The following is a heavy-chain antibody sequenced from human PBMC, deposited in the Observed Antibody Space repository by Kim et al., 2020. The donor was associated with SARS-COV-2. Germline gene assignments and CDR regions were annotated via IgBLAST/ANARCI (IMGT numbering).Heavy chain of an antibody. CDR1: GFTFNNFA. J-gene: IGHJ4*02. V-gene: IGHV3-30*04. CDR3: ARDKGMLAIAHPLPGIY. Sequence: GGSLRLSCAASGFTFNNFALHWVRQAPGKGLEWVSAISYEGSMKYYTDSVRGRFTISRDSSKNTLYLHMNSLRVEDTDTYYCARDKGMLAIAHPLPGIYWGQGTLVPDSS. D-gene: IGHD1-20*01. CDR2: ISYEGSMK.